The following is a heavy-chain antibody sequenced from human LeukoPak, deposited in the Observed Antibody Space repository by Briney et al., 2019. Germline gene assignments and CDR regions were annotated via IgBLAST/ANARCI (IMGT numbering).Heavy chain of an antibody. V-gene: IGHV1-2*02. Sequence: ASVKVSCKASVYTFTGYYMHWVRQAPGQGLEWMGWINPNSGGTNYAQKFQGRVTMTRDTSISTAYMELSRLRSDDTAVYYCARDRAFLGTPREGAAVGYWGQGTLVTVSS. CDR1: VYTFTGYY. D-gene: IGHD6-13*01. CDR3: ARDRAFLGTPREGAAVGY. CDR2: INPNSGGT. J-gene: IGHJ4*02.